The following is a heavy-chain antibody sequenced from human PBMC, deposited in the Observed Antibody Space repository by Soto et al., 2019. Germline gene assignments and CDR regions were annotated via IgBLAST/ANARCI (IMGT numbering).Heavy chain of an antibody. V-gene: IGHV4-39*01. CDR1: GGSISSSSYY. CDR3: ASPDLTEDYADYSWCDC. J-gene: IGHJ5*01. D-gene: IGHD4-17*01. CDR2: IYYSGST. Sequence: SETLSLTCTVSGGSISSSSYYWGWIRQPPGKGLEWIGSIYYSGSTYYDPSLKSRVTISVDTSKNQFSLKLSSVTAADTAVYYSASPDLTEDYADYSWCDCWG.